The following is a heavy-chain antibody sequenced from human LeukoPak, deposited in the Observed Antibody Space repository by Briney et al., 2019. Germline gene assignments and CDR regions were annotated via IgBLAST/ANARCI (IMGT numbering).Heavy chain of an antibody. Sequence: GGSLRLSCAASGFTFSSYSMNRVRQAPGKGLEWVSSISSSSSYIYYADSVKGRFTISRDNAKNSLYLQMNSLRAEDTAVYYCARSVDTAIDYWGQGTLVTVSS. CDR3: ARSVDTAIDY. V-gene: IGHV3-21*01. D-gene: IGHD5-18*01. J-gene: IGHJ4*02. CDR2: ISSSSSYI. CDR1: GFTFSSYS.